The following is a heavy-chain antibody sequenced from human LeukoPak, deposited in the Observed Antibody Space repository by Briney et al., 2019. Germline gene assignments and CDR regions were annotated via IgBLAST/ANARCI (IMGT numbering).Heavy chain of an antibody. CDR3: ARDWGSIKVITDY. Sequence: GAVSVSCRATGYTFSNYGSSRVRQAPRKRIERMRWISSNSHNTNYAQNLQGRVTMTTDTPTSTAYMELRSLRSEDSAVYYCARDWGSIKVITDYWGQGTLVTVSS. D-gene: IGHD3-16*01. CDR2: ISSNSHNT. CDR1: GYTFSNYG. V-gene: IGHV1-18*01. J-gene: IGHJ4*02.